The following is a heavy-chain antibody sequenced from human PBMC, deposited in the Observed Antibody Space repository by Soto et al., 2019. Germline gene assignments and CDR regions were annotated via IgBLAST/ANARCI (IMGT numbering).Heavy chain of an antibody. J-gene: IGHJ6*02. CDR2: IIPFFHAP. Sequence: SVKVSCKACGCTFSRNAISWVRQAPGQGLEWMGGIIPFFHAPNYAQKFQGRVTITADESTSIVFMEMSSLRFEDTAVYYCARSRPAAPNRVGMDVWGQGTTVTVCS. CDR3: ARSRPAAPNRVGMDV. V-gene: IGHV1-69*13. D-gene: IGHD6-13*01. CDR1: GCTFSRNA.